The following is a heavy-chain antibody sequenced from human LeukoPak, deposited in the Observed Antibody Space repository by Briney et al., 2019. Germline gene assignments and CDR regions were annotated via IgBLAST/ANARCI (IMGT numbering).Heavy chain of an antibody. CDR2: INHSGST. Sequence: NPSETLSLTCAVYGGSFSGYYWSWIRQPPGKGLEWIGEINHSGSTNYNPSLKSRVTISVDTSKNQFSLKLSSVTAADAAVYYCARGRAVAGILVWTRNRFDPWGQGTLVTVSS. J-gene: IGHJ5*02. CDR3: ARGRAVAGILVWTRNRFDP. V-gene: IGHV4-34*01. CDR1: GGSFSGYY. D-gene: IGHD6-19*01.